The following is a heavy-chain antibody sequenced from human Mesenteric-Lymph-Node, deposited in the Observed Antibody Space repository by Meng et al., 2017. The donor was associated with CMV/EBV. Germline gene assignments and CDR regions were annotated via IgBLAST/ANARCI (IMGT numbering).Heavy chain of an antibody. CDR2: ISSGGSLI. J-gene: IGHJ4*02. CDR3: ARDRVAARRAFDY. Sequence: GESLKISCAASGFVFSDYYMTWIRQAPGKGLEWVSYISSGGSLIFYADSVKGRFTISRDNTKNSLYLQMSGLRAEDTAVYYCARDRVAARRAFDYWGQGTLVTVSS. CDR1: GFVFSDYY. V-gene: IGHV3-11*01. D-gene: IGHD6-6*01.